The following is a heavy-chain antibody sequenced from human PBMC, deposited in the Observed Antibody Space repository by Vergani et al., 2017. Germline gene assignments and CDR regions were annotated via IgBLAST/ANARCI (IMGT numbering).Heavy chain of an antibody. Sequence: EVQLVQSGAEVKKPGESLKISCKGSGYSFTSYWIGWVRQMPGKGLEWMGIIYPGDSDTRYSPSFQGLDSISADKSISTTYLQWSSLKTSETAMYYCARRIVVVPAAANWFDPWGQGTLVTVSS. CDR2: IYPGDSDT. V-gene: IGHV5-51*01. CDR1: GYSFTSYW. CDR3: ARRIVVVPAAANWFDP. J-gene: IGHJ5*02. D-gene: IGHD2-2*01.